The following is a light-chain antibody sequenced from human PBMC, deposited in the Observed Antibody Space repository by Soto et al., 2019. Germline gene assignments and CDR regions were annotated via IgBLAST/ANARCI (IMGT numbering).Light chain of an antibody. J-gene: IGLJ2*01. CDR2: EVS. Sequence: QSVLTQPASVSGSPGQSITICCTGTSSDVGSYNLVSWYQQHPGKAPKFMIYEVSKRPSGVSNRFSGFKSGNTASLTISGLQAEDEADYYCCSYAGTSLIFGGGTKLTVL. CDR1: SSDVGSYNL. CDR3: CSYAGTSLI. V-gene: IGLV2-23*02.